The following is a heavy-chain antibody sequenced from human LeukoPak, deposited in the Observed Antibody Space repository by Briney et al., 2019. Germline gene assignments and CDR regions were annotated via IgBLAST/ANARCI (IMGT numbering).Heavy chain of an antibody. CDR3: ARHHIVVYSCWYGLDV. J-gene: IGHJ6*02. Sequence: SETLSLTCTGSGGSISSYYWSWIRQPPGKGLEWIWYIYCSGSTNYNPCLESRVTISVDTSENHFSLKLSSVTTAHTPVYYCARHHIVVYSCWYGLDVWGQGTTVTVSS. D-gene: IGHD2-2*01. CDR2: IYCSGST. CDR1: GGSISSYY. V-gene: IGHV4-59*08.